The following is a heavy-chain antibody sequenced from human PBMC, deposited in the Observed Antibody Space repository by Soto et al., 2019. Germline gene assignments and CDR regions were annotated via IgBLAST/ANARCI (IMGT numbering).Heavy chain of an antibody. CDR1: GFTFSTYS. D-gene: IGHD6-6*01. V-gene: IGHV3-21*01. CDR2: ISSSSGHM. Sequence: EVQLVESGGGLVKPGGSLRLSCAASGFTFSTYSMNWVRQAPGKGLELVSSISSSSGHMYYADSVKGRVTISRDNAKNFLSLQLNSLRAADTAVYYCARHVASRRVFDYWGQGTLVTVSS. CDR3: ARHVASRRVFDY. J-gene: IGHJ4*02.